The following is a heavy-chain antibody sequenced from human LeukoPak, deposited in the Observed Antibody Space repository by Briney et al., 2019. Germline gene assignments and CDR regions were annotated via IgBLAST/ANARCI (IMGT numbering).Heavy chain of an antibody. CDR3: AEDRVEDSSSWYDC. J-gene: IGHJ5*01. V-gene: IGHV3-23*01. CDR1: GFTFSMYA. D-gene: IGHD6-13*01. Sequence: AGGSLRLSCAASGFTFSMYAMSWVRQAPGKGLEWVSAISRGGVGTYYADSVKGRFTISRDNSKNTLYLQMNSLRDGDTAVYYCAEDRVEDSSSWYDCWGQGTLVTVSS. CDR2: ISRGGVGT.